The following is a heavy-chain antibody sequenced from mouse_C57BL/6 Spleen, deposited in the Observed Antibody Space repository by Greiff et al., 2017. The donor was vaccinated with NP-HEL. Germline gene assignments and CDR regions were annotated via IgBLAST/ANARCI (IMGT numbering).Heavy chain of an antibody. Sequence: VQLKESGGGLVKPGGSLKLSCAASGFTFSDYGMHWVRQAPEKGLEWVAYISSGSSTIYYADTVKGRFTISRDNAKNTLFLQMTSLRSEDTAMYYCARADGFFDYWGQGTTLTVSS. D-gene: IGHD2-3*01. J-gene: IGHJ2*01. CDR3: ARADGFFDY. V-gene: IGHV5-17*01. CDR1: GFTFSDYG. CDR2: ISSGSSTI.